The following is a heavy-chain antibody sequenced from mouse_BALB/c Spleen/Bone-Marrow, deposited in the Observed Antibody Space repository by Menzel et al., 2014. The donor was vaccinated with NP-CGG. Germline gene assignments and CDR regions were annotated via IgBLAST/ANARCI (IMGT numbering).Heavy chain of an antibody. J-gene: IGHJ3*01. CDR2: IWAGGGT. V-gene: IGHV2-9*02. CDR3: ARGDYGSTYWFAY. CDR1: GFPLSSYG. D-gene: IGHD1-1*01. Sequence: QVQLKESGPGLVAPSQSLSITCTVSGFPLSSYGVHWVRQCPGKGLEWLGIIWAGGGTNYNSALMSRLSISKDNSKSXVFLKMNSLQTDDTAMYYCARGDYGSTYWFAYWGQGTLVTVSA.